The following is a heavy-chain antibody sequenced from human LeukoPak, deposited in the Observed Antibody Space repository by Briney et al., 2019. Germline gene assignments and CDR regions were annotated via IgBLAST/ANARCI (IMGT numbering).Heavy chain of an antibody. D-gene: IGHD2-21*02. V-gene: IGHV4-39*01. CDR1: GGSISSSSYY. CDR2: IYYSGST. Sequence: SETLSLTCTVSGGSISSSSYYWGWIRQPPGKGLEWIGSIYYSGSTYYNPSLKSRVTISVDTSKNQFSLKLSSVTAADTAVYYCARLGFLAYCGGDCYYWGQGTLVTVSS. CDR3: ARLGFLAYCGGDCYY. J-gene: IGHJ4*02.